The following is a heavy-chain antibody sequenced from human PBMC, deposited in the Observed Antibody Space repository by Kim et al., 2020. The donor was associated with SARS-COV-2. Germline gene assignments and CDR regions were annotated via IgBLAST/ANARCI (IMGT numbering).Heavy chain of an antibody. CDR1: GFTFSSYG. J-gene: IGHJ6*02. CDR2: ISYDGSNK. V-gene: IGHV3-30*18. Sequence: GGSLRLSCAASGFTFSSYGMHWVRQAPGKGLEWVAVISYDGSNKYYADSVKGRFTISRDNSKNTLYLQMNSLRAEDTAVYYCAKPGVPVYYYYYGMDVWGQGTTVTVSS. CDR3: AKPGVPVYYYYYGMDV. D-gene: IGHD7-27*01.